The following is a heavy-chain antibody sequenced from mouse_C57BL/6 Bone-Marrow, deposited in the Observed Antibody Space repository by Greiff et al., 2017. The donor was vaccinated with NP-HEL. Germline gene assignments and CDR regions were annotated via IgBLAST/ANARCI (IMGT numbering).Heavy chain of an antibody. J-gene: IGHJ2*01. CDR1: GYTFTDYE. Sequence: QVQLQQSGAELVRPGASVTLSCKASGYTFTDYEMHWVKQTPVHGLEWIGAIDPETGGTAYNQKFKGKAILTADKSSSTAYMELRSLTSEDSAVYYCTRLGYLYYFDYWGQGTTLTVSS. V-gene: IGHV1-15*01. D-gene: IGHD2-2*01. CDR2: IDPETGGT. CDR3: TRLGYLYYFDY.